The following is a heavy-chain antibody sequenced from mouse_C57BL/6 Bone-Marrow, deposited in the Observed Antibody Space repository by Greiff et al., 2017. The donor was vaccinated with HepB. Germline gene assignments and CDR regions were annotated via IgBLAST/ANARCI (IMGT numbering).Heavy chain of an antibody. CDR2: IYPRSGNT. J-gene: IGHJ1*03. V-gene: IGHV1-81*01. CDR3: ARGGGYDSYWYFDV. CDR1: GYTFTSYG. D-gene: IGHD2-2*01. Sequence: QVQLKESGAELARPGASVKLSCKASGYTFTSYGISWVKQRTGQGLEWIGEIYPRSGNTYYNEKFKGKATLTTDKSSSTTYMGLRSLTSEDSAVYFCARGGGYDSYWYFDVWGTGTTVTVSS.